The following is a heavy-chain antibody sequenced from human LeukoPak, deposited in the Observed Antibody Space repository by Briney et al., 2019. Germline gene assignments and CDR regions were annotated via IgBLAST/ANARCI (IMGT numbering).Heavy chain of an antibody. Sequence: SVKVSCKASGGTFSSYAISWVRQAPGQGLEWMGRIIPILGIANYAQKFQGRVTITADKSTSTAYMELSSLRSEDTAVYYCACPGRYSGNIFDYWGQGTLVTVSS. CDR2: IIPILGIA. D-gene: IGHD1-26*01. CDR3: ACPGRYSGNIFDY. J-gene: IGHJ4*02. V-gene: IGHV1-69*04. CDR1: GGTFSSYA.